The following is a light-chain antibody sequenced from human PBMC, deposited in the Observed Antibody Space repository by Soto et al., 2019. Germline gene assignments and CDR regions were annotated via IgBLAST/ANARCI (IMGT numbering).Light chain of an antibody. CDR1: SSDVGGYNY. CDR2: EVN. V-gene: IGLV2-8*01. Sequence: QSVLTQPPSTSLSPGQSVTISCTGTSSDVGGYNYVSWYQQHPGKAPKLMIYEVNKRPSGVPDRFSGSKSGNTASLTVSGLQAEDEADYYCSSYAGSNNFVFGTGTKVTVL. J-gene: IGLJ1*01. CDR3: SSYAGSNNFV.